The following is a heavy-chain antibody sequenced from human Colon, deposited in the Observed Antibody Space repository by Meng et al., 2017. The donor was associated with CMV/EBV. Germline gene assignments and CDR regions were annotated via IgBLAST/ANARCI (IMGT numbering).Heavy chain of an antibody. CDR2: ASGSGVNT. CDR3: TKGREYSDFVSGQEF. J-gene: IGHJ1*01. Sequence: GGSLRLSCAASGFTFTNYAMSWVRQAPGKGLEWVASASGSGVNTFYADSVQGRFTISRENSKNTLYLQMHSLRVEDTAIYYCTKGREYSDFVSGQEFWGQGTLVTVSS. V-gene: IGHV3-23*01. CDR1: GFTFTNYA. D-gene: IGHD3-3*01.